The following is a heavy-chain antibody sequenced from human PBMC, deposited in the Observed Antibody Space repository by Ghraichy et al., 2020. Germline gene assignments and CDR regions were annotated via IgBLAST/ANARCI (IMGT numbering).Heavy chain of an antibody. J-gene: IGHJ4*02. Sequence: GGSLRLSCAASGFTFSNYAMTWVRQAPGKGLEWVSGISGTTYYADSDSTYYADSVKGRFTISRANSKNTLYLHMDSLRVEDTALYYCARVTSSLPSKYSSSTFDYWGQGALVTVSS. CDR3: ARVTSSLPSKYSSSTFDY. CDR2: ISGTTYYADSDST. CDR1: GFTFSNYA. V-gene: IGHV3-11*05. D-gene: IGHD6-13*01.